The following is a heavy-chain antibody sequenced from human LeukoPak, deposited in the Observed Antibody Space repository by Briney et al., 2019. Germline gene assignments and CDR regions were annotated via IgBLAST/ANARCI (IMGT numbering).Heavy chain of an antibody. D-gene: IGHD7-27*01. Sequence: PGGSLRLSCAASGFTFSSYAMSWVRQAPGKGLEWVSAISGSGGSTYYADSVKGRFTISRDNSKNTLYLQMNSLRAEDTAVYYCARDRGSTTNWRAECFQHWGQGTLVTVSS. J-gene: IGHJ1*01. CDR3: ARDRGSTTNWRAECFQH. CDR1: GFTFSSYA. CDR2: ISGSGGST. V-gene: IGHV3-23*01.